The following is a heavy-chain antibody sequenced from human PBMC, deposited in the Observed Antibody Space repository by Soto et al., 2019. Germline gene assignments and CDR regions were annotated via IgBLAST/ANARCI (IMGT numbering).Heavy chain of an antibody. V-gene: IGHV1-18*01. D-gene: IGHD4-17*01. CDR3: AGGNDYGDNWFDP. J-gene: IGHJ5*02. CDR1: GYTFTSSG. CDR2: ISAHNGNT. Sequence: QVQLVQSGAEVKKPGASVTVSCKASGYTFTSSGISWVRQAPGQGLAWMGWISAHNGNTNYAQKLQGRVTMTTDTSASTAYMELRSLRSDDTAVYYCAGGNDYGDNWFDPWGQGTLVTVSS.